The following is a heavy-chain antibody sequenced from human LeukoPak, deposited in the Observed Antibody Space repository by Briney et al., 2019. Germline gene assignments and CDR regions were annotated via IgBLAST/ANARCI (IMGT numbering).Heavy chain of an antibody. Sequence: SETLSLTCAVFGGSLSGYYWNWIRQPPGKGLEWIGDINPSGSTNYSPSLKSRVTISVDTSKNQFSLKLSSVTAADTAVYYCARRVVRGVIKYWGQGTLVTVSS. CDR3: ARRVVRGVIKY. V-gene: IGHV4-34*01. J-gene: IGHJ4*02. CDR2: INPSGST. CDR1: GGSLSGYY. D-gene: IGHD3-10*02.